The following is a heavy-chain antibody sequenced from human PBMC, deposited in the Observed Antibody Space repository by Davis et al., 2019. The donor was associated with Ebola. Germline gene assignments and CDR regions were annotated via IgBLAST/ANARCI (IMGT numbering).Heavy chain of an antibody. CDR1: AFTVSSYG. J-gene: IGHJ3*01. V-gene: IGHV3-21*04. D-gene: IGHD2-8*02. CDR3: AKDTANIWCDV. CDR2: SSCNGSYI. Sequence: GGSLRLSCAVSAFTVSSYGMNRVLQAPGKALDWVPSSSCNGSYIYYADSVKGRFTISRDNSRNTRYLQMNGLRVEDTAMYYCAKDTANIWCDVWGQGTMVTVSS.